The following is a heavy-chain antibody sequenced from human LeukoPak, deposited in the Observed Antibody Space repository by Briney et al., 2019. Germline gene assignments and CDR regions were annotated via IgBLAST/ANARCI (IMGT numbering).Heavy chain of an antibody. V-gene: IGHV4-4*02. Sequence: SGTLSLTCAVSGGSISSSNWWSWVRQPPGKGLEWIGEIYHSGGTNYNPSLKGRVTISVDKSKNQFSLKLSSVTAADTAVYYCARILAYCGGDCYSLSPYYYYYGMDVWGQGTTVTVSS. J-gene: IGHJ6*02. CDR2: IYHSGGT. D-gene: IGHD2-21*02. CDR1: GGSISSSNW. CDR3: ARILAYCGGDCYSLSPYYYYYGMDV.